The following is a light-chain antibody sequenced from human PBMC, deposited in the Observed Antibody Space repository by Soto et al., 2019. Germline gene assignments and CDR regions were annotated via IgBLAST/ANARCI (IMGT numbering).Light chain of an antibody. CDR1: QSVSSTY. J-gene: IGKJ4*02. CDR3: QQRSNWPG. V-gene: IGKV3D-20*02. Sequence: EIVLTQSPGTLSLSPGERATLSCRASQSVSSTYLAWYQQRPGQAPRLLISGASARATAFPDRFSGSGSGTDFTLTISRLEPEDFAVYYCQQRSNWPGFGGGTKVEIK. CDR2: GAS.